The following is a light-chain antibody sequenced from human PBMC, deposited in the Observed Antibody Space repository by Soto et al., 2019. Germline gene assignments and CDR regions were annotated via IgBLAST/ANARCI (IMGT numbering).Light chain of an antibody. Sequence: QSALTQPASVSGSPGQSITISCTGTNSDVGRFNYVSWYQQHPGKVPRLIIYEVTDRPSGVSDRFSGSKSGNTASLTISGLQAEDEATYDCHSYTSTTTWVFGGGTQLTVL. CDR3: HSYTSTTTWV. CDR2: EVT. CDR1: NSDVGRFNY. J-gene: IGLJ3*02. V-gene: IGLV2-14*03.